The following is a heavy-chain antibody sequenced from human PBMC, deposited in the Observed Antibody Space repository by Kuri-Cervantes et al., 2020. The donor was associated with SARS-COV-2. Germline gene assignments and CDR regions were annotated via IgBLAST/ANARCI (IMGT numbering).Heavy chain of an antibody. D-gene: IGHD3/OR15-3a*01. Sequence: GSLRLSCTVSGGSISSHFWSWIRQSPGKGLEWMGDISYRGSTKYNPSLKSRVTISIDASKNQSSLKLSSVTAADTAVYYCARAQLSQFLDWSKTYYYYSMDVWGKGTTVTVSS. CDR1: GGSISSHF. CDR2: ISYRGST. J-gene: IGHJ6*03. CDR3: ARAQLSQFLDWSKTYYYYSMDV. V-gene: IGHV4-59*11.